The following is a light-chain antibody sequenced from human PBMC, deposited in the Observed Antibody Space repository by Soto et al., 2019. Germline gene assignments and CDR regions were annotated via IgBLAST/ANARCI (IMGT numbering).Light chain of an antibody. Sequence: DIQMTQSPSSLSASVGDRVTITCRASQSISSYLNWYQQKPEKAPKLLIYAASSFQSGVPSRFSSSGSGTDFTLTISSLQPEDFATYFCQQSYSSPTTFGQGTGLEIK. CDR1: QSISSY. CDR2: AAS. J-gene: IGKJ5*01. V-gene: IGKV1-39*01. CDR3: QQSYSSPTT.